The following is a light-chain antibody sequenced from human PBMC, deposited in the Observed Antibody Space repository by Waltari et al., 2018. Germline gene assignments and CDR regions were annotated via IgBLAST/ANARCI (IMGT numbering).Light chain of an antibody. J-gene: IGKJ2*01. CDR2: WAS. CDR1: QTVFNRSNNRNS. Sequence: DIVMTQSPDSLAVALGERPTISCKSSQTVFNRSNNRNSLAWYQQKSGQPPKLLIYWASTRESGVPDRFTGRGSGTDFSLTISSLQAEDVAPYFCHQYYTLPYTFGQGTKLEI. V-gene: IGKV4-1*01. CDR3: HQYYTLPYT.